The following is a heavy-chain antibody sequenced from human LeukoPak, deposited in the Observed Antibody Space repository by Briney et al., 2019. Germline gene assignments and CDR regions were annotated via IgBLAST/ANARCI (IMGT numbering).Heavy chain of an antibody. Sequence: SETLSLTCTVSGGSISSYYWSWIRQPAGKGLEWIGRIYTSGSTNYNPSLKSRVTMSVDTSKNQFSLKLSSVTAADTAVYYCARASAIQLWGGYYYYMDVWGKGTAVTVSS. CDR3: ARASAIQLWGGYYYYMDV. CDR2: IYTSGST. D-gene: IGHD5-18*01. J-gene: IGHJ6*03. CDR1: GGSISSYY. V-gene: IGHV4-4*07.